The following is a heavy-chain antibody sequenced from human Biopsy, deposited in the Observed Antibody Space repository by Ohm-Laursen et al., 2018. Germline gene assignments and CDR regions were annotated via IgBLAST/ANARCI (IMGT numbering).Heavy chain of an antibody. J-gene: IGHJ5*02. CDR3: ARGLPRIAPMVRGRRTWFDP. CDR1: GGSFRGFY. Sequence: SQTLSLTCAVYGGSFRGFYLSWVRPTPGEGVGGGGEKKPRGSNHYKPSLDSRVAISADTSKNQFSLNLYSVTAADTAVYFCARGLPRIAPMVRGRRTWFDPWGQGTLVTVSS. V-gene: IGHV4-34*01. CDR2: KKPRGSN. D-gene: IGHD3-10*01.